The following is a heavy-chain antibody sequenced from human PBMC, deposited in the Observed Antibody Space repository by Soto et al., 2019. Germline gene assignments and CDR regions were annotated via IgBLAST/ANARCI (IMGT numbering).Heavy chain of an antibody. Sequence: GSLRLSCAASGFTVSSNYMSWVRQAPGKGLEWVSVIYSGGSTYYADSVKGRFTISRDNSKNTLYLQMNSLRAEDTAVFYCARDNAPYYYYYYGMDVWGQGTTVTVSS. CDR3: ARDNAPYYYYYYGMDV. CDR2: IYSGGST. D-gene: IGHD2-8*01. CDR1: GFTVSSNY. V-gene: IGHV3-66*01. J-gene: IGHJ6*02.